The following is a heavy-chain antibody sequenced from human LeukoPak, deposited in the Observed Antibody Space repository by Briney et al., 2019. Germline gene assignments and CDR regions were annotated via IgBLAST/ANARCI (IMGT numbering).Heavy chain of an antibody. CDR3: VKDSSSGSYFDY. CDR1: GFTFSRYA. D-gene: IGHD3-10*01. CDR2: ISSNGGST. V-gene: IGHV3-64D*06. Sequence: GGSLRLSCSASGFTFSRYAMHWVRQAPGKGLAYVSAISSNGGSTYYADSVKGRFTISRDNSRNTLHLQMSSLRVEDTAVYYCVKDSSSGSYFDYWGQGTLVTVSS. J-gene: IGHJ4*02.